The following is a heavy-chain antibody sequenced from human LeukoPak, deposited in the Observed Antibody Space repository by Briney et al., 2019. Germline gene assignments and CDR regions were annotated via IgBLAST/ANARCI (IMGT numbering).Heavy chain of an antibody. J-gene: IGHJ4*02. V-gene: IGHV3-30*02. CDR2: IRYDGSNK. CDR3: ARANTAMPQTLDY. Sequence: GSLRLSCAASGFTFSSYGMHWVRQAPGKGLEWVAFIRYDGSNKYYADSVKGRFTISRDNSKNTLYLQMNSLRAEDTAVYYCARANTAMPQTLDYWGQGTLVTVSP. CDR1: GFTFSSYG. D-gene: IGHD5-18*01.